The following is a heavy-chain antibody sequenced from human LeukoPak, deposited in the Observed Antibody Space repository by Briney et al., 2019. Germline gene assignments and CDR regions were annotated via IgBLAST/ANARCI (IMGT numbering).Heavy chain of an antibody. CDR2: IGWNSGSI. CDR3: AKAAFGVVITGYYFDY. CDR1: GFTFDDYA. J-gene: IGHJ4*02. V-gene: IGHV3-9*01. D-gene: IGHD3-3*01. Sequence: GGSLRLSCAASGFTFDDYAMHWVRQAPGKGLEWVSGIGWNSGSIGYADSVKGRFTISRDNAKNSLYLQMNSLRAEDTALYYCAKAAFGVVITGYYFDYWGQGTLVTVSS.